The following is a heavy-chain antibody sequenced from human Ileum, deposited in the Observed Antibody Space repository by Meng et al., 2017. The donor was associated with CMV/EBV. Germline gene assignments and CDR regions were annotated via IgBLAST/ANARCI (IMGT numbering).Heavy chain of an antibody. V-gene: IGHV3-74*01. CDR1: GFIFINYW. CDR2: IDTDGSGT. D-gene: IGHD1-26*01. J-gene: IGHJ4*02. CDR3: TTTFEY. Sequence: EVQLVGSGGGLVQPGASLRLSCEASGFIFINYWMHWVRQTPGKGLVWVARIDTDGSGTSYADSVKGRFTISRDSAKNMVYLQMNSLRVEDTAVYYCTTTFEYWAQGTLVTVSS.